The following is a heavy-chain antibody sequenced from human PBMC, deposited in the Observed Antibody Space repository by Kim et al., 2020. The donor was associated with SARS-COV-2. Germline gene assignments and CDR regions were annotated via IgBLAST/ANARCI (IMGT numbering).Heavy chain of an antibody. CDR1: GGSFSGYY. J-gene: IGHJ6*04. Sequence: SETLSLTCAVYGGSFSGYYWSWIRQPPGKGLEWIGEINHSGSTNYNPALKSRVTISVDTSKNQFSLKLSSVTAADTAVYYCARWCNVLVRIAAGGSGYYSGMDVWGKGTTVTVST. D-gene: IGHD2-15*01. CDR2: INHSGST. CDR3: ARWCNVLVRIAAGGSGYYSGMDV. V-gene: IGHV4-34*01.